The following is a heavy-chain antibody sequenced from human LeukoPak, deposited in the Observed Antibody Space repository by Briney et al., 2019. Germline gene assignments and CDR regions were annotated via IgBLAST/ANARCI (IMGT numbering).Heavy chain of an antibody. J-gene: IGHJ4*02. CDR1: GFTFSSYA. CDR3: AKRYCSGSSCTLFDY. D-gene: IGHD2-15*01. CDR2: ISASGSSA. V-gene: IGHV3-23*01. Sequence: PGGSLRLSCAASGFTFSSYAMTWVRQAPGKGLEWVSLISASGSSAYYTDSVKGRSTISRDNSENTLYLQMNSLTAEDTAVYYCAKRYCSGSSCTLFDYWGQGTPVTVSP.